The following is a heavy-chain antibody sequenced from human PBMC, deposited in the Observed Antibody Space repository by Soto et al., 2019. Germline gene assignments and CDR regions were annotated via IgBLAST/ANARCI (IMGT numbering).Heavy chain of an antibody. CDR3: ARGDCVGGTCYSLAGSFYYYMDV. CDR2: INSDGSVS. D-gene: IGHD2-15*01. V-gene: IGHV3-74*02. J-gene: IGHJ6*03. Sequence: EVQLVESGGGLVQPGGSLRLSCAASGFTFSNYWMYWVRQAPGKGLEWVSRINSDGSVSSYADSVKGRLSNSRDNVKKTLYLQMDSLRDEDTAVYYCARGDCVGGTCYSLAGSFYYYMDVWGKGTTVTVFS. CDR1: GFTFSNYW.